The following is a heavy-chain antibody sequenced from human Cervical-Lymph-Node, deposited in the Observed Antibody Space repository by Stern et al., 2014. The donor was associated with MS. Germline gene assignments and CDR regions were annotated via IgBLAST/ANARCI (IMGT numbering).Heavy chain of an antibody. CDR2: INTQTGDS. J-gene: IGHJ4*02. D-gene: IGHD6-13*01. Sequence: QMQLVQSGSELKKPGASAKVSCKASGYTFTRYSMIWVRQAPGQGLEWMGWINTQTGDSAYAQGFTGRFVFSLDTSVSTSFLQISSLKAEDTAVYYCAVVGTESFDSWGQGTLVTVYS. V-gene: IGHV7-4-1*02. CDR1: GYTFTRYS. CDR3: AVVGTESFDS.